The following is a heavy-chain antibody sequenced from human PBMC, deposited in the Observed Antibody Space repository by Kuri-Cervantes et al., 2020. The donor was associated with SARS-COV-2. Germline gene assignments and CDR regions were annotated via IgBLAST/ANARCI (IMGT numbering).Heavy chain of an antibody. CDR1: GFTFSGYS. CDR3: ARGYSYGPVNY. D-gene: IGHD5-18*01. Sequence: GGSLRLSCAASGFTFSGYSMSWVRQAPGKGLEWVSVIYSGGSTYYADSVKGRFTISRDNSKNTLYLQMNSLRAEDTAVYYCARGYSYGPVNYWGQGTLVTVSS. CDR2: IYSGGST. V-gene: IGHV3-53*01. J-gene: IGHJ4*02.